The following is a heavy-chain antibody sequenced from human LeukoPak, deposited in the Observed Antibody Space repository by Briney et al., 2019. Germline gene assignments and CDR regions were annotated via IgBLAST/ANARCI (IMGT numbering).Heavy chain of an antibody. D-gene: IGHD7-27*01. CDR3: ARGPPNWGMVGY. CDR1: GYTFTSFD. Sequence: ASVTVSCKASGYTFTSFDFNWVRQATGQGLEWMGWMKSNNGHTGYAQKFQGRVTMTRDTSISTAYMELSSLTFEDTAVYYCARGPPNWGMVGYWGQGTLVTVSS. V-gene: IGHV1-8*01. CDR2: MKSNNGHT. J-gene: IGHJ4*02.